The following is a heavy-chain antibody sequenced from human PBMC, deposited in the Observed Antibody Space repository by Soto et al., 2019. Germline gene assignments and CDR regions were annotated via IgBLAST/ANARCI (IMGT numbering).Heavy chain of an antibody. CDR2: INPSGGST. J-gene: IGHJ4*01. CDR1: GYTFTSYY. V-gene: IGHV1-46*01. D-gene: IGHD2-21*02. CDR3: ARAHVMVVAGSTFDY. Sequence: ASVKVSCRASGYTFTSYYMHWVRQAPGQGLEWMGIINPSGGSTSYAQKFQGRVTMTRDTSTSTVYMELSSLRFMTAADTAVYYCARAHVMVVAGSTFDYWGHGTLVTVSS.